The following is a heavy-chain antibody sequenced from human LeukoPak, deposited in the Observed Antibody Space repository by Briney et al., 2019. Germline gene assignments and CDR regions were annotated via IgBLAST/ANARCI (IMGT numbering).Heavy chain of an antibody. CDR1: GGSISSHY. J-gene: IGHJ3*02. CDR3: ARCRHFDWLLEAFDI. D-gene: IGHD3-9*01. CDR2: TYYSGST. Sequence: KPSETLSLTCTVSGGSISSHYWSWIRQPPGKGLEWIGYTYYSGSTNYNPSLKSRVTISVDTSKNQFSLKLSSVTAADTAVYYCARCRHFDWLLEAFDIWGQGTMVTVSS. V-gene: IGHV4-59*11.